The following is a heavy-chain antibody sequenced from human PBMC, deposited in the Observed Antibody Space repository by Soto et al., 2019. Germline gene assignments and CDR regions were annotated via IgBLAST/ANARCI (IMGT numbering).Heavy chain of an antibody. V-gene: IGHV1-69*01. CDR3: ASSVSGVHWYFDL. Sequence: QVQLVQSGAEVKKPGSSVKVSCKASGGTFKNYAVTWVRLAPGQGLQWMGGVIPMFGTERHAERFQGRVTITADDSTAYMELRSLRSEDTALYYCASSVSGVHWYFDLWGRGTQVTVSS. J-gene: IGHJ2*01. D-gene: IGHD3-10*01. CDR1: GGTFKNYA. CDR2: VIPMFGTE.